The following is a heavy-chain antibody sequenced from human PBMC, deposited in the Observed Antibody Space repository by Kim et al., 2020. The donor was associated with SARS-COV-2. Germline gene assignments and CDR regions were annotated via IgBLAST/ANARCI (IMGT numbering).Heavy chain of an antibody. D-gene: IGHD3-10*01. V-gene: IGHV5-51*01. Sequence: YSPSFQGQVTISADKSISTAYLQWSNLKASDTAMYYCARLLRGSGSLIDYWGQGTLVTVSS. J-gene: IGHJ4*02. CDR3: ARLLRGSGSLIDY.